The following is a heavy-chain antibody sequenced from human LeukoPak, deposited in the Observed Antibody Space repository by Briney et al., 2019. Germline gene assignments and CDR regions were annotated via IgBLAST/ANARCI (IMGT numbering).Heavy chain of an antibody. CDR2: ISGSGGIT. CDR1: GFTFSSYA. V-gene: IGHV3-23*01. J-gene: IGHJ4*02. CDR3: TRDQTPYY. Sequence: GGSLRLSCAASGFTFSSYAMNWVRQAPGKGLEWVSAISGSGGITYYGDSVKGRFTISRDNSKNTLYLQMNSLKTEDTAVYYCTRDQTPYYWGQGTLVTVSS.